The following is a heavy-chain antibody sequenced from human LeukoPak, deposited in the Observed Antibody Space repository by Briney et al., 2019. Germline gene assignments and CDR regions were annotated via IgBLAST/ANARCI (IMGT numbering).Heavy chain of an antibody. D-gene: IGHD1-26*01. CDR2: IYYSGST. CDR3: ARYIVSYPHDAFDI. V-gene: IGHV4-59*01. CDR1: GGSISSYY. Sequence: SETLSLTCTVSGGSISSYYWSWIRQPPGKGLEWIGYIYYSGSTNYNPSLKSRVTISVDTSKNQFSLKLSSVTAADTAFYYCARYIVSYPHDAFDIWGQGTMVTVPS. J-gene: IGHJ3*02.